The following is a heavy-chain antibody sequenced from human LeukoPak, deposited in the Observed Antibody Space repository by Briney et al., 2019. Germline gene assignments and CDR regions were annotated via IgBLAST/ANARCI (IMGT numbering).Heavy chain of an antibody. V-gene: IGHV4-31*03. J-gene: IGHJ5*02. Sequence: ASQTLSLTCTVSGGSISSGGYYWSWIRQHPGKGLEWIGYIYYSGSTYYNPSLKSRVTISVDTSKNQFSLKLSSVTAADTAVYYCARQPIDMITTSGWFDPWGQGTLVTVSS. CDR3: ARQPIDMITTSGWFDP. CDR2: IYYSGST. D-gene: IGHD3-22*01. CDR1: GGSISSGGYY.